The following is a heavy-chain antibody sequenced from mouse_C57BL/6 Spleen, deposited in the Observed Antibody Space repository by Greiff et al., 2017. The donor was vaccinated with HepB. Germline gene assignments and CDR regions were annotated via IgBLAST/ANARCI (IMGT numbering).Heavy chain of an antibody. Sequence: EVQGVESGGGLVKPGGSLKLSCAASGFTFSSYTMSWVRQTPEKRLEWVATISGGGGNTYYPDSVKGRFTISRDNAKNTLYLQMSSLRSEDTALYYWARSDPYYFDYWGQGTTLTVSS. CDR1: GFTFSSYT. CDR2: ISGGGGNT. J-gene: IGHJ2*01. CDR3: ARSDPYYFDY. V-gene: IGHV5-9*01.